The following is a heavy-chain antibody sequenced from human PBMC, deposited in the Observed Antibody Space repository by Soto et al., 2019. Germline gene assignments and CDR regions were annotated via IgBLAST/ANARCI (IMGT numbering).Heavy chain of an antibody. D-gene: IGHD1-26*01. Sequence: QLQLQESGPGLVKPSETLSLTYTVSGGSISSSSYYWGWIRQPPGKGLEWIGSIYYSGSTYYNPSLKSRVTISVDTSKNQFSLKLSSVSAADTAVYYCARHPYSGSYGDYWGQGTLVTVSS. CDR1: GGSISSSSYY. CDR3: ARHPYSGSYGDY. V-gene: IGHV4-39*01. CDR2: IYYSGST. J-gene: IGHJ4*02.